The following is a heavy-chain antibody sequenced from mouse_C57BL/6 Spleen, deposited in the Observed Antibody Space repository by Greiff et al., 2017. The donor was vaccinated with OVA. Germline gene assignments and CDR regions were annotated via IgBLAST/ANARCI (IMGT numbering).Heavy chain of an antibody. V-gene: IGHV5-12*01. J-gene: IGHJ1*03. Sequence: DVKLVESGGGLVQPGGSLKLSCAASGFTFSDYYMYWVRQTPEKRLEWVAYISNGGGSTYYPDTVKGRFTISRVNAKNTLYLQMSRLKSEDTAMYYCARRRWYFDVWGTGTTVTVSS. CDR1: GFTFSDYY. CDR3: ARRRWYFDV. CDR2: ISNGGGST.